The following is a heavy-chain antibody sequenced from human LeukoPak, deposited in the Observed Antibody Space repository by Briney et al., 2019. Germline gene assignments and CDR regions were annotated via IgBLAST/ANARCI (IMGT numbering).Heavy chain of an antibody. CDR1: GASVSDGNYY. J-gene: IGHJ5*02. CDR2: MFYSEST. D-gene: IGHD4-17*01. V-gene: IGHV4-61*01. CDR3: ARGGTTVTPGLLWFDP. Sequence: PSETLSLTCSVSGASVSDGNYYWSWIRQPPGKGLEWIGYMFYSESTKYNPSLKSRVTISVDKSKNQFSLKLSSVTAADTAVYYCARGGTTVTPGLLWFDPWGQGTLVTVSS.